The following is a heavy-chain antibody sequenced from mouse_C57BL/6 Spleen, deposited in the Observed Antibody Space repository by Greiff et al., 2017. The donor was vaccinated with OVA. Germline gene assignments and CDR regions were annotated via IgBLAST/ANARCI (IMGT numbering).Heavy chain of an antibody. Sequence: QVQLQQPGAELVRPGSSVKLSCKASGYTFTSYWMHWVKQRPIQGLEWIGNIDPSDSETHYNQKFKDKATLTVDKSSSTAYMQLSSLTSEDSAVYYCAREDYGSSYFDYWGQGTTLTVSS. CDR2: IDPSDSET. J-gene: IGHJ2*01. V-gene: IGHV1-52*01. D-gene: IGHD1-1*01. CDR1: GYTFTSYW. CDR3: AREDYGSSYFDY.